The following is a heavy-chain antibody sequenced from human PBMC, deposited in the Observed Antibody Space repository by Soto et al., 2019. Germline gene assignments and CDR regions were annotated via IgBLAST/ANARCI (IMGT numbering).Heavy chain of an antibody. CDR3: VTGGGNFVS. Sequence: EMQLVESGGGLVQPGESLSLSCAASGFTFRNFWMSWVRQAPGKGLEWVANIKQDGSEKNYVDSVKGRFTISRDNAKNSLFLQMNSLRADDTAMYYCVTGGGNFVSWGQGSLVTVSS. D-gene: IGHD3-9*01. CDR2: IKQDGSEK. CDR1: GFTFRNFW. V-gene: IGHV3-7*05. J-gene: IGHJ4*02.